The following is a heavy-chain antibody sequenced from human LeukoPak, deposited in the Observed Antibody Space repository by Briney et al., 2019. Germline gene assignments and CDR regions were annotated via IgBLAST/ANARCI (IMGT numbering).Heavy chain of an antibody. Sequence: GGSLRLSCETAGFTFSSYVMHWVRRTPGKGLVWVSRISHDGIISYADSVKGRFTISRDNAKNTLTLQMDSLRVEDTAVYFCARDWVYKIDYWGRGTLVTVSS. J-gene: IGHJ4*02. CDR3: ARDWVYKIDY. D-gene: IGHD5-24*01. CDR2: ISHDGII. CDR1: GFTFSSYV. V-gene: IGHV3-74*01.